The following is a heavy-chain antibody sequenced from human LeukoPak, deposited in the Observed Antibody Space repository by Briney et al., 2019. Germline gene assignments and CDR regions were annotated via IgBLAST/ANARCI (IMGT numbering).Heavy chain of an antibody. V-gene: IGHV3-23*01. J-gene: IGHJ4*02. Sequence: GGSLRLSCAASGFTFSSYAMSWVRQAPGKGLEWVSAISGSGGNTYYADSVKGRFTISRDNSKNTLYLQMNSLRAEDTAVYYCAKDHSPHRGYYDSSGSDYWGQGTLVTVSS. D-gene: IGHD3-22*01. CDR2: ISGSGGNT. CDR1: GFTFSSYA. CDR3: AKDHSPHRGYYDSSGSDY.